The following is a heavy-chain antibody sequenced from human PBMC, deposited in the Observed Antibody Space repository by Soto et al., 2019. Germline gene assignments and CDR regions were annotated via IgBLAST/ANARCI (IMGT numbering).Heavy chain of an antibody. J-gene: IGHJ3*02. CDR3: ARDSYGKNDSGGAFDI. V-gene: IGHV3-33*01. Sequence: QEQLVESGGGVVQPGRSLRLSCGGSGFVFSRHTMHWARQAQGKGLEWVVGIRYDGSNKYYADSVKGRFTISRDNSKNALYLEMNSLKVEDTAVYYCARDSYGKNDSGGAFDIWGQGTMVTVS. D-gene: IGHD3-10*01. CDR2: IRYDGSNK. CDR1: GFVFSRHT.